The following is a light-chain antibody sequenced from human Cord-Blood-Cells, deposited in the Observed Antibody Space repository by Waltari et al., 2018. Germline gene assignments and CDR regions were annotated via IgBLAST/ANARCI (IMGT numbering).Light chain of an antibody. Sequence: QSALTQPASVSGSPGQSITISCTGTSSDVGSYNLVSCYQQHPGKAPKLMIYEGSKRPSGVSNRFSGSKSGNTASLTISGLQAEDEADYYCCSYAGSSTFYVFGTGTKATVL. CDR3: CSYAGSSTFYV. J-gene: IGLJ1*01. CDR1: SSDVGSYNL. V-gene: IGLV2-23*01. CDR2: EGS.